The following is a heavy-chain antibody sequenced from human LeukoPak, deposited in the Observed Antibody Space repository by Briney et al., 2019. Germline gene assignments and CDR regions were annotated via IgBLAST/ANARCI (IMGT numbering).Heavy chain of an antibody. CDR1: GFTFSSYG. J-gene: IGHJ4*02. V-gene: IGHV3-33*01. CDR3: ARGGGYCSSTSCYPRRQYYFDF. D-gene: IGHD2-2*01. CDR2: IWYDDK. Sequence: GGSLRLSCAASGFTFSSYGMHWVRQAPGKGLEWVAVIWYDDKYYADSVKGRFTISRDNSKNTLYLQMNSLRAEDTAVYYCARGGGYCSSTSCYPRRQYYFDFWGQGILVTVSS.